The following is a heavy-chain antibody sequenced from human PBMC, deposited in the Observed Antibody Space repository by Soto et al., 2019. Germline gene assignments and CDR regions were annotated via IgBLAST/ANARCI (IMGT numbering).Heavy chain of an antibody. CDR2: IYYSGST. Sequence: SETLSLTCTVSGGSISSYYWSWIRQPPGKGLEWIGYIYYSGSTNYNPSLKSRVTISVDTSKNQFSLKLSSVTAADTAVYYCARLPGSSWDYHYGLDVCGQGTRVTVSS. J-gene: IGHJ6*02. CDR3: ARLPGSSWDYHYGLDV. CDR1: GGSISSYY. V-gene: IGHV4-59*01. D-gene: IGHD6-13*01.